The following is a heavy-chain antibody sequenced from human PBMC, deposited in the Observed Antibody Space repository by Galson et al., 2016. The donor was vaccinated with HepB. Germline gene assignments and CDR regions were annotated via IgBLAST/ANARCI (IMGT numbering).Heavy chain of an antibody. CDR1: RFTFSRFA. Sequence: SLRLSCAASRFTFSRFAMHWVRQAPGKGLEYVSAIGSNGGSTYYADSVKGRFTISRDNSKNTLFLQMNNVRAEDTALYYCARDQTPYRVGATDYWGQGTLVIGSS. CDR2: IGSNGGST. CDR3: ARDQTPYRVGATDY. J-gene: IGHJ4*02. V-gene: IGHV3-64*04. D-gene: IGHD1-26*01.